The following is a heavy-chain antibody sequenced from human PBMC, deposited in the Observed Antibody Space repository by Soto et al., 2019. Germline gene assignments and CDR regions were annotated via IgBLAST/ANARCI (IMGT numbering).Heavy chain of an antibody. Sequence: VRSRRLSCAPSGFSFPTYAIHWVLQAPGNGLEWVALISNDGGKKYFGDSVKGRFTISRDNSRNTVYLQMNSLRDEETAVYYCATSIAVAGLDYWGQGTQVTISS. D-gene: IGHD6-19*01. CDR2: ISNDGGKK. CDR3: ATSIAVAGLDY. V-gene: IGHV3-30-3*01. CDR1: GFSFPTYA. J-gene: IGHJ4*02.